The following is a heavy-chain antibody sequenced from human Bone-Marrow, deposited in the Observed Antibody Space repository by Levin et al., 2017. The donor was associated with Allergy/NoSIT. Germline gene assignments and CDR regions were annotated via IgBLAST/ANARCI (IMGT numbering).Heavy chain of an antibody. J-gene: IGHJ4*02. V-gene: IGHV3-23*01. D-gene: IGHD3-3*01. CDR2: ISGSGGST. CDR3: AKEERFWSGYYVDY. Sequence: GGSLRLSCAASGFTFSSYAMSWVRQAPGKGLEWVSAISGSGGSTYYADSVKGRFTISGDNSKNTLYLQMNSLRAEDTAVYYCAKEERFWSGYYVDYWGQGTLVTVSS. CDR1: GFTFSSYA.